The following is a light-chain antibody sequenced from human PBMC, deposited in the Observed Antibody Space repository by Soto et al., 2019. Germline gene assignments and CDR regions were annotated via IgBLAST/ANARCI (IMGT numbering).Light chain of an antibody. V-gene: IGLV4-69*01. CDR1: SGHSSYA. CDR2: LNSDGSH. Sequence: QPVLTQSPSASASLGASVKLTCTLSSGHSSYAIAWHQQQPEKGPRYLMKLNSDGSHSKGDGIPDRFSGSSSGAERYLTISSLQSEDEADYYCQTWGTEIVVFGGGTQLTVL. J-gene: IGLJ2*01. CDR3: QTWGTEIVV.